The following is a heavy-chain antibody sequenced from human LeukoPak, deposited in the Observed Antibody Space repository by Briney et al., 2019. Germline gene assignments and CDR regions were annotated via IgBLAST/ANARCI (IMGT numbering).Heavy chain of an antibody. V-gene: IGHV3-30*18. D-gene: IGHD3-10*01. Sequence: GGSLRLPCAASGFTFSSYGMHWVRQAPGKGLEWVAVISYDGSNKYYADSVKGRFTISRDNSKNTLYLQMNSLRAEDTAVYYCAKDMDVGDYGSGDYFDYCGQGTLDTVSS. CDR1: GFTFSSYG. CDR2: ISYDGSNK. CDR3: AKDMDVGDYGSGDYFDY. J-gene: IGHJ4*02.